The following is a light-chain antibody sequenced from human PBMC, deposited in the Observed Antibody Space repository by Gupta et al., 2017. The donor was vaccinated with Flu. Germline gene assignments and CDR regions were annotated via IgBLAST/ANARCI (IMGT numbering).Light chain of an antibody. Sequence: QSVLTQPPSGSAAPRQKVTRSCSGSSSNIGDNYVSWYQQLPGTAPKLLIYENNKRPSGIPARFSGSQSGASATLGITGLQTGDEADYYCGTWDSRLSAYVFGAGTKVTVL. CDR1: SSNIGDNY. CDR3: GTWDSRLSAYV. V-gene: IGLV1-51*02. CDR2: ENN. J-gene: IGLJ1*01.